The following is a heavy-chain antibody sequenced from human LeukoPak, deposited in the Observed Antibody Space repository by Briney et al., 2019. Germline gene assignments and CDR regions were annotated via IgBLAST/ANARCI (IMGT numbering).Heavy chain of an antibody. D-gene: IGHD1-26*01. J-gene: IGHJ5*02. CDR3: ARTRSYWGGNWFDP. Sequence: SETLSLTCTVSGGSISSSSYYWGWIRQPPGKGLEWIGSIYYSGSTYYNPSLKSRVTISVDTSKNQFSLKLSSVTAADTAVYYCARTRSYWGGNWFDPWGQGTLVTVSP. V-gene: IGHV4-39*01. CDR2: IYYSGST. CDR1: GGSISSSSYY.